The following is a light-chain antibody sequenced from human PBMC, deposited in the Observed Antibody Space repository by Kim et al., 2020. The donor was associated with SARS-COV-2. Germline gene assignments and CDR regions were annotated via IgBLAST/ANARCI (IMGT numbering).Light chain of an antibody. CDR2: KDN. J-gene: IGLJ3*02. V-gene: IGLV3-27*01. CDR1: VLAKKKY. CDR3: YSAADNNLGV. Sequence: SYELTQPSSVSVSPGQTAGITCSGDVLAKKKYARWFQQKPGQAPVLVIYKDNERPSGIPERFSGSSSGTTVTLTISGAQVEDEADYYCYSAADNNLGVFGGGTQLTVL.